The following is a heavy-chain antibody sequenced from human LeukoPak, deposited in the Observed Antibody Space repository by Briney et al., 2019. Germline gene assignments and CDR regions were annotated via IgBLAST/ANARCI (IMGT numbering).Heavy chain of an antibody. D-gene: IGHD2-15*01. CDR3: ARDGYCSGGSCYIDY. CDR1: GYTFTGYY. J-gene: IGHJ4*02. V-gene: IGHV1-46*01. CDR2: INPSGGST. Sequence: ASVKVSCKASGYTFTGYYMHWVRQAPGQGLEWMGIINPSGGSTSYAQKFQGRVTMTRDTSTSTVYMELSSLRSEDTAVYYCARDGYCSGGSCYIDYWGQGTLVTVSS.